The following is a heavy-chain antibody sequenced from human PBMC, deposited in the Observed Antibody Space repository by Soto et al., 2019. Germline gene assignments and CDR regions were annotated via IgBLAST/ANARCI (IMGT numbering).Heavy chain of an antibody. CDR3: AREPLIEWVTRFDY. D-gene: IGHD1-26*01. V-gene: IGHV3-30*04. CDR1: GFTFSNYA. Sequence: QVQLVESGGGVVQPGRSLRLSCAASGFTFSNYAIHWVRQTPGKGLEWVAVISSDGSNKYYADSVNGRFTISRDNSNYTLYLQMNSLRVEDTAVYYCAREPLIEWVTRFDYWGQGTLVTVSS. CDR2: ISSDGSNK. J-gene: IGHJ4*02.